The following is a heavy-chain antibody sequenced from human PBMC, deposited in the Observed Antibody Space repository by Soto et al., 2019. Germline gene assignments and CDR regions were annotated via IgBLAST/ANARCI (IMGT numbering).Heavy chain of an antibody. V-gene: IGHV5-10-1*01. Sequence: EVQLVQSGAEVKKPGESLRISCKGSGYSFTSYWISWVRQMPGKGLEWMGRIDPSDSYTNYSPSFQGHVTISADKSISTAYLQWSSLKASDTAMYYCARRVVPAAMGADSGYDSWGQGTLVTVSS. D-gene: IGHD2-2*01. CDR3: ARRVVPAAMGADSGYDS. CDR2: IDPSDSYT. CDR1: GYSFTSYW. J-gene: IGHJ4*02.